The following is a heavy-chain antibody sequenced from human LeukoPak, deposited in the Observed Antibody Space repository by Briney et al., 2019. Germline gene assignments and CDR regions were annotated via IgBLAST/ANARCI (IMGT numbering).Heavy chain of an antibody. J-gene: IGHJ6*02. CDR1: GFTFDDYT. Sequence: GGSLRLSCAASGFTFDDYTMHWVRQAPGKGLEWVSLISWDGGSTYYADSVKGRFTISRDNSKNSLYLQMNSLRTEDTALYYCAKDISSSWYFGNYYYGMDVWGQGTTVTVSS. D-gene: IGHD6-13*01. V-gene: IGHV3-43*01. CDR3: AKDISSSWYFGNYYYGMDV. CDR2: ISWDGGST.